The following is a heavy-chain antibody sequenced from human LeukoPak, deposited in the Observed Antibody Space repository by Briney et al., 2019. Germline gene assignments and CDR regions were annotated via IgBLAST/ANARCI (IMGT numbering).Heavy chain of an antibody. Sequence: PSGTLTLTCTASGCTISSYYWSWIRQPPGKGLEWIAYINYSGSSNYNASLKRGVTISFDTSKNHCSLLQIYVLASDTAVYYCSRHSAPSGRYSNWFDLWGQGTLVSVSS. J-gene: IGHJ5*02. D-gene: IGHD6-25*01. V-gene: IGHV4-59*08. CDR1: GCTISSYY. CDR3: SRHSAPSGRYSNWFDL. CDR2: INYSGSS.